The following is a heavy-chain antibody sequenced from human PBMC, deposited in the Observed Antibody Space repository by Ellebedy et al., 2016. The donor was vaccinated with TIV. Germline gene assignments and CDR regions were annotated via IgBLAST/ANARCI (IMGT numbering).Heavy chain of an antibody. D-gene: IGHD1-26*01. CDR1: GFTFRNYG. CDR2: IYYSGTT. J-gene: IGHJ6*02. V-gene: IGHV4-39*01. CDR3: ARHGTVGPTAYYYYSGLDV. Sequence: MPGGSLRLSCAASGFTFRNYGMHWIRQPPGKGLEWIGSIYYSGTTYYNPSLKSRVTISADTPKNQFSLRLKSVTAADTATYFCARHGTVGPTAYYYYSGLDVWGLGTTVTVSS.